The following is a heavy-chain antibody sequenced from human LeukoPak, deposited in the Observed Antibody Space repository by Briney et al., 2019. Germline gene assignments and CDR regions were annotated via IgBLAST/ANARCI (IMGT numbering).Heavy chain of an antibody. J-gene: IGHJ4*02. CDR1: GFTFSSYA. V-gene: IGHV3-23*01. CDR2: ISGSGGST. Sequence: GGSLRLSCAASGFTFSSYAMSWVRQAPGKGREWVSAISGSGGSTYYADSVKGRFTISRDNSKNTLYLQMNSLRAEDTAAYYCAKALTTVTLYYFDYWGQGTLVTVSS. D-gene: IGHD4-17*01. CDR3: AKALTTVTLYYFDY.